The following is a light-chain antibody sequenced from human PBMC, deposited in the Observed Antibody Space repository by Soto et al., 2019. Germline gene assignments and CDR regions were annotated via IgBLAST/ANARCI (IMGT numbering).Light chain of an antibody. CDR1: QSISSY. V-gene: IGKV1-39*01. J-gene: IGKJ1*01. Sequence: IQMTQSPSSLSASVGDRVTITCRASQSISSYLNWYQQKPGKAPKLLIYAASSLQSGVPSRFSGSGSGTDFTLTISSLQPEDVATYYCQKYNIAPWTFGQGTKVDI. CDR3: QKYNIAPWT. CDR2: AAS.